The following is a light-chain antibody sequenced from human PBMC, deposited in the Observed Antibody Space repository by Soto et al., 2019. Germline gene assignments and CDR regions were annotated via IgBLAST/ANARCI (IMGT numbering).Light chain of an antibody. CDR3: QQYNNWPFS. CDR2: DVS. Sequence: EIVITQSRATRSVSPGERATLSCRAGQGVTTNFAWYQQKSGQSPRLLIYDVSIRATGVPARLSGTGSETDFTLTISGLQSEDSAVYFCQQYNNWPFSFAQGTRLENK. J-gene: IGKJ5*01. V-gene: IGKV3-15*01. CDR1: QGVTTN.